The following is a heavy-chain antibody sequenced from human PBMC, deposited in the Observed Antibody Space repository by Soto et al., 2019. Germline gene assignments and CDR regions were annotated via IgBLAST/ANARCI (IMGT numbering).Heavy chain of an antibody. D-gene: IGHD3-22*01. CDR1: GYTLTELS. V-gene: IGHV1-24*01. CDR2: FDPEDGET. CDR3: ARDMAYERCMDV. J-gene: IGHJ6*03. Sequence: ASVKVSCKVSGYTLTELSMHWVRQAPGKGLEWMGGFDPEDGETIYAQKFQGRVTMTEDTSTDTAYMELSSLRSEDTAVYYCARDMAYERCMDVWGKGTTVTVSS.